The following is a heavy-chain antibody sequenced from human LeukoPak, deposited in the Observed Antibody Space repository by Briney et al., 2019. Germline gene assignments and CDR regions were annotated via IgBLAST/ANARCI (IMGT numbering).Heavy chain of an antibody. CDR3: ARDRFDWLSDKDGFDP. V-gene: IGHV3-74*01. CDR2: INSDETIS. CDR1: GFTFSSYW. Sequence: PGGSLRLSCAASGFTFSSYWMHWVRQVPNQGLMWVSRINSDETISEYVDSVNGRFTISRDNAKNSLYLQMNSLRAEDTAVYYCARDRFDWLSDKDGFDPWGQGTLVTVSS. J-gene: IGHJ5*02. D-gene: IGHD3-9*01.